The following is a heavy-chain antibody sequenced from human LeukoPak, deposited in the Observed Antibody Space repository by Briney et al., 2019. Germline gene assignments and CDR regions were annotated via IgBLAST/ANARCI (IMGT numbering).Heavy chain of an antibody. Sequence: GGSLRLSCAASGFTFSSYSMHWVRQAPGKGLEWVSSISSASAYRYYADSVKGRFTISRDNAKNSLHLQMNSLRAEDSAVYYCTRGPTLIGVAGTWPLDDWGQGTLVTVSS. CDR1: GFTFSSYS. CDR3: TRGPTLIGVAGTWPLDD. D-gene: IGHD6-19*01. J-gene: IGHJ4*02. CDR2: ISSASAYR. V-gene: IGHV3-21*01.